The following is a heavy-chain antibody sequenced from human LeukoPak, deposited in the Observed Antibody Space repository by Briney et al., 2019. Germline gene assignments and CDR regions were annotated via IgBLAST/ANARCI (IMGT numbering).Heavy chain of an antibody. CDR3: ARHEYSGSYYGLSWFDP. V-gene: IGHV4-39*01. Sequence: PSETLSLTCTVSGGSISSNGYYLGWIRQPPGKGLEWIASIYYSGSTYYNPSLKSRVTISVDTSKNQLSLKLSSLTAADTAVYYCARHEYSGSYYGLSWFDPWGQGTLVTVSS. D-gene: IGHD1-26*01. J-gene: IGHJ5*02. CDR1: GGSISSNGYY. CDR2: IYYSGST.